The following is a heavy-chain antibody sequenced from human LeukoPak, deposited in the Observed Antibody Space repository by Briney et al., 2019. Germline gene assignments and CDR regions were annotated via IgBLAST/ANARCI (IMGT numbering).Heavy chain of an antibody. CDR3: AARDNVNDLVSYHGMDV. J-gene: IGHJ6*04. CDR2: IMPVLVIG. V-gene: IGHV1-69*10. Sequence: SVKGSSEASGGSLRRYAFAWVRQAPVQGREWRGGIMPVLVIGSYAQGFQGRVTITANRSTSTAYMELRRLRPEDTALYDCAARDNVNDLVSYHGMDVWGNGTTVTVSS. D-gene: IGHD1-1*01. CDR1: GGSLRRYA.